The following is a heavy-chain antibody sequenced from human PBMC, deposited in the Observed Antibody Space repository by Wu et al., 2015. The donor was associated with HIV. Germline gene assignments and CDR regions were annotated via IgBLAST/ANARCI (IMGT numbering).Heavy chain of an antibody. V-gene: IGHV1-8*01. CDR2: MNCHNGRA. D-gene: IGHD2-15*01. CDR3: ASCSGSGCYLDAFDI. Sequence: VQLVQSGAEVKKPGASVKVSCKTSGYPYSNYDINWMRQVAGQGLEWLGWMNCHNGRAGSAHKFQGRLAMTSDISTSTAYMELSSLRSEDTAVYYCASCSGSGCYLDAFDIWGQGTMVTVSS. CDR1: GYPYSNYD. J-gene: IGHJ3*02.